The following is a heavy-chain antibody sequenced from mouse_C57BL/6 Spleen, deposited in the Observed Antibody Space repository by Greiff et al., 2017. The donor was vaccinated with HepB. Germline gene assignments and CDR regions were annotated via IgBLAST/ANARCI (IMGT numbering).Heavy chain of an antibody. J-gene: IGHJ4*01. Sequence: QVQLQQPGAELVRPGTSVKLSCKASGYTFTSYWMHWVKQRPGQGLEWIGVIDPSDSYTNYNQKFKGKATLTVDTSSSTACMQLSSLTSEDSAVYYCAGGGYAMDYWGQGTSVTVSS. CDR3: AGGGYAMDY. CDR2: IDPSDSYT. V-gene: IGHV1-59*01. CDR1: GYTFTSYW.